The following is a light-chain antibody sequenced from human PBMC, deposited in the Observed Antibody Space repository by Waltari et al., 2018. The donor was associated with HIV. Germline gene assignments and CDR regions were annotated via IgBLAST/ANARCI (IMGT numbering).Light chain of an antibody. CDR2: GDN. J-gene: IGLJ3*02. CDR1: SSNIGARFD. CDR3: QSYDSSLSGSV. V-gene: IGLV1-40*01. Sequence: QSVLTQPPSVSGAPGQRVTIPCTGSSSNIGARFDVHWYQQLPGPAPKLLIYGDNNRPSGVPDRFSGSKSGTSASLAITGLQAEDEADYYCQSYDSSLSGSVFGGGTKLTVL.